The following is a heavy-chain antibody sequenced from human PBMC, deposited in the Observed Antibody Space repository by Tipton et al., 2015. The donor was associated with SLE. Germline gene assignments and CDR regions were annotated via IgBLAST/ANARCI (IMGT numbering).Heavy chain of an antibody. J-gene: IGHJ4*02. V-gene: IGHV4-39*07. CDR2: IYYSGST. Sequence: TFSSYAMSWVRQAPGKGLEWIGSIYYSGSTYYNPSLKSRVTISVDTSKNQFSLKLSSVTAADTAVYYCARDTHLGYWGQGTLVTVSS. CDR1: TFSSYA. CDR3: ARDTHLGY.